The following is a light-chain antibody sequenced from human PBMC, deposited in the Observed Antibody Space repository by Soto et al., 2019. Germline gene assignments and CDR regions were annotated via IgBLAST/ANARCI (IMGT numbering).Light chain of an antibody. CDR1: QTIGAF. J-gene: IGKJ1*01. CDR3: QQYNSWA. Sequence: PMTQSPSTLSASVGERVTITCRASQTIGAFLAWYQLKPGKAPNLLISKASNLQDGVPSRFSGSGSGTEFTLTITSLQPDDFATYYCQQYNSWAFGQGTKVEI. CDR2: KAS. V-gene: IGKV1-5*03.